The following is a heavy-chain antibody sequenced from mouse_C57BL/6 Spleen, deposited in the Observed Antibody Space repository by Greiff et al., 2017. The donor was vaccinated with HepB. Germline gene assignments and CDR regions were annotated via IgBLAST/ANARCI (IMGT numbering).Heavy chain of an antibody. V-gene: IGHV1-55*01. CDR1: GYTFTSYW. CDR2: IYPGSGST. J-gene: IGHJ1*03. CDR3: EREYYFGSSYVDCYFDV. D-gene: IGHD1-1*01. Sequence: QVQLQQPGAELVKPGASVKMSCKASGYTFTSYWITWVKQRPGQGLEWIGDIYPGSGSTNYNEKFKSKATLTVDTSSSTAYMQLSNLTAGDSAVYSYEREYYFGSSYVDCYFDVWGTGTTVTVSS.